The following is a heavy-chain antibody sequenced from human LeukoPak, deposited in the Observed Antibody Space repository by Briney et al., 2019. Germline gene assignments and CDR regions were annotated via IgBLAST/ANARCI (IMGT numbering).Heavy chain of an antibody. J-gene: IGHJ3*02. Sequence: GGSLRLSCAASGFTFSSYSMNWVRQAPGKGLEWVSSVSSSSSYIYYADSVKGRFTISRDNAKNSLYLQMNSLRAEDTAVYYCTRDQPYYYDSSGRNDAFDIWGQGTMVTVSS. CDR1: GFTFSSYS. CDR3: TRDQPYYYDSSGRNDAFDI. V-gene: IGHV3-21*01. CDR2: VSSSSSYI. D-gene: IGHD3-22*01.